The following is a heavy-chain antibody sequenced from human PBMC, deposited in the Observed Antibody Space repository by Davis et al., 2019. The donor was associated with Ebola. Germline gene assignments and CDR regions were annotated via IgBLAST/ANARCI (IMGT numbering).Heavy chain of an antibody. J-gene: IGHJ4*02. Sequence: GESLKISCAASGFSFGDNYMSWIRQAPGKGLEWLSHISTSDSDIYYADSVEGRFTISRDNAKNSLYLQMNSLRAEDTAVYYCANLEWVNPDYWGQGVLVTVSS. CDR3: ANLEWVNPDY. V-gene: IGHV3-11*04. CDR2: ISTSDSDI. D-gene: IGHD3-3*01. CDR1: GFSFGDNY.